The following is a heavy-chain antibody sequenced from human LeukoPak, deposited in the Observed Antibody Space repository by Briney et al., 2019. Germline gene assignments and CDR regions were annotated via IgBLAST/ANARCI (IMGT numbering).Heavy chain of an antibody. V-gene: IGHV1-18*01. CDR2: ISAYNGNT. J-gene: IGHJ4*02. CDR3: ARDQPPYNPKDY. CDR1: GYTFTSYG. D-gene: IGHD1-14*01. Sequence: ASVKVSCKASGYTFTSYGISWVRQAPGQGLEWMGWISAYNGNTNYAQKLQGRVTMTTDTSTSTAYKELRSLRSDDTAVYYCARDQPPYNPKDYWGQGTLVTVSS.